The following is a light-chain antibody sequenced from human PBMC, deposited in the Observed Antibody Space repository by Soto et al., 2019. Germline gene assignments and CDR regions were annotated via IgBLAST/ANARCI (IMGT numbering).Light chain of an antibody. Sequence: DIQMTQSPSTLSASVGDRVTITCRASQSIDTALAWYQQKPGKAPNLLIYRASNLESGVPSRFSGSGSGTEFTLAISSLQHDDFATYYCQQYGRFLTFGQGTKLELK. CDR3: QQYGRFLT. CDR2: RAS. J-gene: IGKJ2*01. V-gene: IGKV1-5*03. CDR1: QSIDTA.